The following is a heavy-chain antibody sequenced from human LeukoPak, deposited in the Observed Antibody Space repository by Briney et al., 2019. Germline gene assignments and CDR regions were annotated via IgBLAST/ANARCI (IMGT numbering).Heavy chain of an antibody. CDR3: AKDRGYSYGYFDY. D-gene: IGHD5-18*01. Sequence: GGSLRLSCAASGFTFDDYAMHWVRQAPGKGLEWVSGISWNSGSIGYADSVKGRFTISRDNAKNSLYLQMNSLRAEDTALYYCAKDRGYSYGYFDYWGQGTLVTVSS. CDR1: GFTFDDYA. CDR2: ISWNSGSI. J-gene: IGHJ4*02. V-gene: IGHV3-9*01.